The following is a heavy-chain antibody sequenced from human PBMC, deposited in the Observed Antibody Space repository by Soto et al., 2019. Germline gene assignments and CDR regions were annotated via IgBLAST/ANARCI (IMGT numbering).Heavy chain of an antibody. CDR1: GYTLTGYY. Sequence: ASVKGSCKASGYTLTGYYMHWVRQAPGQGLEWMGWINPNSGGTNYAQKFQGWVTMTRDTSISTAYMELSRLRSDDTAVYYCARDVAAAGSTSAGMDVWGQGTTVTVSS. CDR3: ARDVAAAGSTSAGMDV. CDR2: INPNSGGT. V-gene: IGHV1-2*04. D-gene: IGHD6-13*01. J-gene: IGHJ6*02.